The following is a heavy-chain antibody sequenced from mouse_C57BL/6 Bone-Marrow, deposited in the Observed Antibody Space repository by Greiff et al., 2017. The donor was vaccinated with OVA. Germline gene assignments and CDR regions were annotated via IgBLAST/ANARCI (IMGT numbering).Heavy chain of an antibody. Sequence: VQLQQSGAELVKPGASVKMSCKASGYTFTSYWITWVKQRPGQGLEWIGDIYPGSGSTNYNEKFKSKATLTVDTSSSTAYMQLSSLTSEDSAVYYCARSDDGYYGYAMDYWGQGTSVTVSS. J-gene: IGHJ4*01. V-gene: IGHV1-55*01. CDR2: IYPGSGST. D-gene: IGHD2-3*01. CDR1: GYTFTSYW. CDR3: ARSDDGYYGYAMDY.